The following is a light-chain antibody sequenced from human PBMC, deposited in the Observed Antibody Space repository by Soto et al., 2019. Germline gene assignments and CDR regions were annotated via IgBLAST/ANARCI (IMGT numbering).Light chain of an antibody. CDR2: EVF. CDR1: SSDVGNYNR. J-gene: IGLJ1*01. Sequence: QSVLTQPPSVSGSPGQSVTISCTGTSSDVGNYNRVSWYQQPPGTAPKLMIYEVFNRPSGVPDRFSGSKSGNTASLTISGLQAEDEADYYCSSYTSRNTYVFGTGTKLTVL. V-gene: IGLV2-18*02. CDR3: SSYTSRNTYV.